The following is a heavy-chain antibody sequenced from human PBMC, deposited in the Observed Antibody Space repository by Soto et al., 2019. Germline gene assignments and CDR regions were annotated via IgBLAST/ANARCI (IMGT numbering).Heavy chain of an antibody. J-gene: IGHJ6*03. CDR2: IFHSGAT. CDR3: ARRVSTISSYYYYYMDV. CDR1: GGSLTGYY. Sequence: PSETLSLTCTVSGGSLTGYYWSWIRQPPGKGLEWIGYIFHSGATDYSPSLKSRVTISVDTSKNQFSLTLSSVTAADTALYYCARRVSTISSYYYYYMDVWGKGTTVTVSS. V-gene: IGHV4-59*08. D-gene: IGHD2-2*01.